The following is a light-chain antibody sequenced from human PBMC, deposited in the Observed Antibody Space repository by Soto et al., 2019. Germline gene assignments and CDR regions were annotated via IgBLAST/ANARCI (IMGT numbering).Light chain of an antibody. CDR3: QQRSNWPPSIT. J-gene: IGKJ5*01. V-gene: IGKV3-11*01. CDR1: QSISGY. Sequence: EIVLTQSPATLSLSPGERATLSCRSSQSISGYLAWYQQKPGQAPRLLIYDASNRATGIPARFSGSGSETDFTLTISSLEPEDFAVYYCQQRSNWPPSITFGQGTRLEIK. CDR2: DAS.